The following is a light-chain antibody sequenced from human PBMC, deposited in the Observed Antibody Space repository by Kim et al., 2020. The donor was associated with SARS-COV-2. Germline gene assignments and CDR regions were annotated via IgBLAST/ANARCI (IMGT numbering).Light chain of an antibody. V-gene: IGLV2-14*03. CDR1: SSDVGVYNY. Sequence: QSVLTQPASVSGSPGQSITISCTGTSSDVGVYNYVYWYQQHTGKAPKVMIYDVNNRPSGVSDRFSGSKSGDTASLTISGLQAEDKADYYCSSYTSTNTLVFGGGTQLTVL. J-gene: IGLJ3*02. CDR2: DVN. CDR3: SSYTSTNTLV.